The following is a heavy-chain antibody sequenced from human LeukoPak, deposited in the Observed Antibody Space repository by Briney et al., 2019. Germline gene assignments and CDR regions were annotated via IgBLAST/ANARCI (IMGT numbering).Heavy chain of an antibody. CDR2: ISYNGSP. CDR3: ARTGIAAPGHYYFYVMDV. J-gene: IGHJ6*02. CDR1: GGSISSSY. Sequence: PSETLSLTCTVSGGSISSSYWSWIRQPPGKGLEWIGYISYNGSPDYSPSLKSRVTISADTSKNQFSLKLSSVTAADTAVYYCARTGIAAPGHYYFYVMDVWGQGTTVIVSS. V-gene: IGHV4-59*01. D-gene: IGHD6-13*01.